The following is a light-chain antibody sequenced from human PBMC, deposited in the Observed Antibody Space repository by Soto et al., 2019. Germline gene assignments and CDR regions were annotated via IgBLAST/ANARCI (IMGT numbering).Light chain of an antibody. CDR2: AAS. V-gene: IGKV1-12*01. Sequence: DIQMTQSPSSVSAFVGDRVTITCRASQDISSWLAWYQQKPGKAPKHLIYAASSLESGVPSTFSGSGSGTIFILTISSLQPEDFATYCCQPSNSFPLTFGQGTRLEIK. CDR3: QPSNSFPLT. J-gene: IGKJ5*01. CDR1: QDISSW.